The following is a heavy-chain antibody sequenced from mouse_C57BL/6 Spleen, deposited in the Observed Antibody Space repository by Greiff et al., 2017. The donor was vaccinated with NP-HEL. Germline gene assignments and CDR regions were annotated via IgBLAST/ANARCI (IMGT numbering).Heavy chain of an antibody. V-gene: IGHV1-64*01. J-gene: IGHJ4*01. Sequence: QVQLQQPGAELVKPGASVKLSCKASGYTFTSYWMHWVKQRPGQGLEWIGMIHPNSGSTNYNEKFKSKATLTVDKSSSTAYMQLSSLTSEDSAVYYCATLYSIPYYSMDYWGQGTSVTVSS. CDR3: ATLYSIPYYSMDY. CDR2: IHPNSGST. D-gene: IGHD2-5*01. CDR1: GYTFTSYW.